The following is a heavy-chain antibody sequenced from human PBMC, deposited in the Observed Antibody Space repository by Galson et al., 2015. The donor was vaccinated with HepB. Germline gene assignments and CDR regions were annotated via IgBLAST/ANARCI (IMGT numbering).Heavy chain of an antibody. Sequence: SVKVSCKASGYTFTSYAMNWVRQAPGQGLEWMGWINTNTGNPTYAQGFTGRFVFSLDTSVSTAYLQISSLRAEDTAVYYCARNRGYCSSTSCSYYYYYMDVWGKGTTVTVSS. D-gene: IGHD2-2*01. CDR2: INTNTGNP. CDR1: GYTFTSYA. V-gene: IGHV7-4-1*02. J-gene: IGHJ6*03. CDR3: ARNRGYCSSTSCSYYYYYMDV.